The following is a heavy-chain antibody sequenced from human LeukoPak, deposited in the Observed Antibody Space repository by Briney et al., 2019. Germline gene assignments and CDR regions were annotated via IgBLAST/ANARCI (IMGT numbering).Heavy chain of an antibody. D-gene: IGHD3-22*01. J-gene: IGHJ4*02. CDR2: IKSKTDGGTT. Sequence: GGSLRLSCAASGFTFSNAWMSWVRQAPGKGLEWVGRIKSKTDGGTTDYAAPVKGRFTISRDDSKNTLYLQMNSLKTEDTAVYYCTTTYYYDSSGHRYPFDYWGQGTLVTVSS. CDR1: GFTFSNAW. V-gene: IGHV3-15*01. CDR3: TTTYYYDSSGHRYPFDY.